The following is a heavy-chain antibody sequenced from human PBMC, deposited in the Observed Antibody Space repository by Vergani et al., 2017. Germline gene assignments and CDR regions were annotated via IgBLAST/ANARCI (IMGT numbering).Heavy chain of an antibody. CDR2: INPNSGGT. Sequence: VQLVQSGAEVKKPGASVKVSCKASVYTFTGYYMHWVRQAPGQGLEWMGWINPNSGGTNYAQKFQGRVTMTRDTSISTAYMELSRLRSDDTAVYYCATAGVDTAMGYYYYYYMDVWGKGTTVTVSS. J-gene: IGHJ6*03. CDR1: VYTFTGYY. CDR3: ATAGVDTAMGYYYYYYMDV. D-gene: IGHD5-18*01. V-gene: IGHV1-2*02.